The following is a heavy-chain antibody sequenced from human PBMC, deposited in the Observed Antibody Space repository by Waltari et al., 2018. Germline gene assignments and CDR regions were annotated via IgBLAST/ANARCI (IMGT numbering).Heavy chain of an antibody. Sequence: EVQLVESGGGLVKPGGSLSLACAAAGVICNTYELTWVRQAPGKGLEWVSSISSSSTYIYYADSVKGRFTISRDNAKNSLYLQMNSLRAEDTAVYYCARVFYSSMGNFGMDVWGQGTTVTVSS. CDR1: GVICNTYE. J-gene: IGHJ6*02. CDR3: ARVFYSSMGNFGMDV. V-gene: IGHV3-21*01. D-gene: IGHD6-13*01. CDR2: ISSSSTYI.